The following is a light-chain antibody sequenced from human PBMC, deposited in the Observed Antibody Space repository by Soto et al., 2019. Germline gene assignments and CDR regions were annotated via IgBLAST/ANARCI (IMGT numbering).Light chain of an antibody. J-gene: IGKJ3*01. CDR3: QQYGPSSFT. Sequence: EIVLTQSPATQSLSPGERATLSCRASQRVAGSFLAWYQQKPGQAPRLLIYGASTRATGIPDRFSGSGSGTDFTLTISRLETEDFAVYYCQQYGPSSFTFGPGSKVDI. CDR1: QRVAGSF. V-gene: IGKV3-20*01. CDR2: GAS.